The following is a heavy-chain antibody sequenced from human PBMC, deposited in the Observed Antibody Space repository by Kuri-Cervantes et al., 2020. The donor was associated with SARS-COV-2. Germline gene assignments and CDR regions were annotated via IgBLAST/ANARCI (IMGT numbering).Heavy chain of an antibody. CDR2: IYYSGST. CDR3: RYSGWSGPYYYYMDV. V-gene: IGHV4-39*01. D-gene: IGHD3-3*01. J-gene: IGHJ6*03. Sequence: SETLSLTCTVSGGSISSSSYYWGWIRQPPGKGLEWIGSIYYSGSTYYNPSLKSRVTMSVDTSKNQFSLKLSSVTAADTDVYYCRYSGWSGPYYYYMDVWGKGTTVTVSS. CDR1: GGSISSSSYY.